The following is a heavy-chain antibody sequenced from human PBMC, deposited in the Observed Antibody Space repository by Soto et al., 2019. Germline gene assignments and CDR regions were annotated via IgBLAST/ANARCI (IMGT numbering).Heavy chain of an antibody. CDR2: INTNTGEI. V-gene: IGHV1-2*02. D-gene: IGHD1-1*01. CDR3: ARGRKQRGSHYYYDY. Sequence: QVQLVQSGAEVKKPGASVKVSCQASGYSFTKNYSNWMRQAPGQGLEWMGGINTNTGEIKYAQKYQAKVTMTRDTSIYTAYMALSRLTCDDTAVYFCARGRKQRGSHYYYDYWGQGTLVTVSS. CDR1: GYSFTKNY. J-gene: IGHJ4*02.